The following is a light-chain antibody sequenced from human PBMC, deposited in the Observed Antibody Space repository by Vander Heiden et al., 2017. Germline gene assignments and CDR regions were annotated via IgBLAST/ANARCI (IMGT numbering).Light chain of an antibody. CDR1: HIGSKS. V-gene: IGLV3-21*02. Sequence: SYVLTQPPSVSVAPGQTARLTCGGNHIGSKSAHWRQQKPGQAPVLVLYDDSDRPSGITERFSGSNSGNTATLTISRVEAGDEADYYCQVWDFSSDQYVFGTGTKVTVL. J-gene: IGLJ1*01. CDR2: DDS. CDR3: QVWDFSSDQYV.